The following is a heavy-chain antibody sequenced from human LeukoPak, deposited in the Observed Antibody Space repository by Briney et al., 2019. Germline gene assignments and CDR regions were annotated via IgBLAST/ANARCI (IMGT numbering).Heavy chain of an antibody. CDR1: GGSISSSSYY. CDR2: IYTSGST. D-gene: IGHD5-24*01. J-gene: IGHJ4*02. V-gene: IGHV4-61*02. Sequence: SSETLSLTCTVSGGSISSSSYYWSWIRQPAGKVLEWIGRIYTSGSTNYNPSLKSRVTISVDTSKNQFSLKLSSVTAADTAVYYCARDRTGDGYNPFDYWGQGTLVTVSS. CDR3: ARDRTGDGYNPFDY.